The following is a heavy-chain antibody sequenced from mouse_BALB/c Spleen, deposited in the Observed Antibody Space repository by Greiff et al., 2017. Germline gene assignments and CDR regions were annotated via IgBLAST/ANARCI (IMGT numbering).Heavy chain of an antibody. CDR2: INPYNGAT. V-gene: IGHV1-31*01. Sequence: VQLQQSGPELVKPGASVKISCKASGYSFTGYYMHWVKQSHVKSLEWIGRINPYNGATSYNQNFKDKASLTVDKSSSTAYMELHSLTSEDSAVYYCARDYGSSSWFAYWGQGTLVTVSA. D-gene: IGHD1-1*01. CDR3: ARDYGSSSWFAY. CDR1: GYSFTGYY. J-gene: IGHJ3*01.